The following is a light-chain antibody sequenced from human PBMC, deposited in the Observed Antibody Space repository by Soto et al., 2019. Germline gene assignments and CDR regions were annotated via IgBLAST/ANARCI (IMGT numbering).Light chain of an antibody. V-gene: IGLV4-60*02. Sequence: QSVLTQSSSASASLGSSVKLTCTLSSGHSSYIIAWHQQQPGKAPRYLMNLEGRGSYNKGSGVPDRFSGSSSGADRYLTISNLQFEDEADYYCETWDSNTWVFGGGTKLTVL. CDR2: LEGRGSY. CDR3: ETWDSNTWV. CDR1: SGHSSYI. J-gene: IGLJ3*02.